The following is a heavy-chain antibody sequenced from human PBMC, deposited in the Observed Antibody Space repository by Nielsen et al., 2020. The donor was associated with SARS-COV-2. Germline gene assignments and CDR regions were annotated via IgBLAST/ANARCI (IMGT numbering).Heavy chain of an antibody. V-gene: IGHV4-4*02. CDR3: ARDGSRNPFDY. CDR1: GGSISSSNW. Sequence: GSLRLSCAVSGGSISSSNWWSWVRQPPGKGLEWIGEIYHSGSTNYNPSLKSRVTISVDKSKNQFSLKLSSVTAAGTAVYYCARDGSRNPFDYWGQGTLVTVSS. D-gene: IGHD1-26*01. CDR2: IYHSGST. J-gene: IGHJ4*02.